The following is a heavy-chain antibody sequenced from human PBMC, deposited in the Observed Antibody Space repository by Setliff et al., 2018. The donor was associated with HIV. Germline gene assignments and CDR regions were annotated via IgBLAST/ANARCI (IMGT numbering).Heavy chain of an antibody. Sequence: PSETLSLTCTVSGGSISSGGYYWSWIRQHPGKGLEWIGYIYYSGSTYYNPSLKSRVTISVDTSKNQFSLKLSSVTAADTAVYYCARVGRRVVVAATDYWGQGTLVTVSS. V-gene: IGHV4-31*03. D-gene: IGHD2-15*01. J-gene: IGHJ4*02. CDR1: GGSISSGGYY. CDR3: ARVGRRVVVAATDY. CDR2: IYYSGST.